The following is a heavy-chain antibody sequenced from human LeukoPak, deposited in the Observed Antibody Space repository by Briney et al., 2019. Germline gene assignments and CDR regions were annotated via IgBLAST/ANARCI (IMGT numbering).Heavy chain of an antibody. V-gene: IGHV4-39*07. CDR1: GGSLTSSNQY. Sequence: SETLSLTCSVVGGSLTSSNQYWGWIRQPPGKGLEWIGSIYDSGRTYYNPSLKSRATISVDTSKNQFSLKLISVTAADTAVYYCERGRVRFFEWLAKRSDAFDIWGQGTMVTVSS. D-gene: IGHD3-3*01. J-gene: IGHJ3*02. CDR3: ERGRVRFFEWLAKRSDAFDI. CDR2: IYDSGRT.